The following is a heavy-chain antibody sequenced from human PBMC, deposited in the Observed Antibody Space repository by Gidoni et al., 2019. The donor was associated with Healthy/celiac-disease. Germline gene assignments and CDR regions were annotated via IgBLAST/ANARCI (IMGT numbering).Heavy chain of an antibody. CDR2: ISYDGSNK. Sequence: QVQLVESGGGVVQPGRSLRLSCAASGFTFSSYGMHWVRQAPGKGLEWVAVISYDGSNKYYADYVKGRFTISRDNSKNTLYLKMNSLRAEDTAVYYCGYCSGGSCSYFDYWGQGTLVTVSS. V-gene: IGHV3-30*03. CDR1: GFTFSSYG. CDR3: GYCSGGSCSYFDY. J-gene: IGHJ4*02. D-gene: IGHD2-15*01.